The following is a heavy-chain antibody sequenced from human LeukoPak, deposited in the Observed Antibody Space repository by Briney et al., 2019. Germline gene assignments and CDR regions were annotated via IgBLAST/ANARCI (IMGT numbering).Heavy chain of an antibody. CDR1: GFTFSSYG. V-gene: IGHV3-30*03. D-gene: IGHD6-13*01. Sequence: GGSLRLSCAASGFTFSSYGMHWVRQAPGKGLDWVAVISYDGKNKYYADSVKGRFTISRDNPKNTLYLQMNSLRAEDTAVYYCARQILISSNWYFDYWGQGTLVTVSS. CDR2: ISYDGKNK. J-gene: IGHJ4*02. CDR3: ARQILISSNWYFDY.